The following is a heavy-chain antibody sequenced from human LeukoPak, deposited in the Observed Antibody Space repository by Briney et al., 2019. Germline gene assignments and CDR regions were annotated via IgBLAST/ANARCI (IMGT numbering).Heavy chain of an antibody. CDR1: GFTFSSYA. V-gene: IGHV3-23*01. D-gene: IGHD3-9*01. CDR2: ISGSGGST. J-gene: IGHJ4*02. Sequence: GGSLRLSCAASGFTFSSYAMSWVRQAPGKGLEWVSVISGSGGSTYYADSVKGRFTISRDNAKNSLYLQMNSLRAEDTAVYYCASTLRYFDWFKSGQSQYYFDYWGQGTLVTVSS. CDR3: ASTLRYFDWFKSGQSQYYFDY.